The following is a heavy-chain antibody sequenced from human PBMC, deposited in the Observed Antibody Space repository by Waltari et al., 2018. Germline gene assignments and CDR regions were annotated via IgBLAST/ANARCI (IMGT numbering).Heavy chain of an antibody. V-gene: IGHV4-59*01. D-gene: IGHD2-15*01. CDR1: GGSISSYS. CDR3: ARDHGCSGGSCYYGSVY. CDR2: IYYSGST. J-gene: IGHJ4*02. Sequence: QVQLQESGPGLVSPSETLSLTCTVSGGSISSYSWRWLRQPPGKGPDRSGNIYYSGSTNYNPSLKSRVTISVDTSKNQFSLKLSSVTAADTAVYYCARDHGCSGGSCYYGSVYWGQGTLVTVSS.